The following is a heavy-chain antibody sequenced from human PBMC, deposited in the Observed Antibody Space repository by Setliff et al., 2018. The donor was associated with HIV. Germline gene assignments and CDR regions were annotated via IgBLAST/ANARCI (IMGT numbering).Heavy chain of an antibody. D-gene: IGHD6-19*01. V-gene: IGHV1-2*06. J-gene: IGHJ3*02. CDR1: GYTFTDYY. CDR2: INPNSGGT. Sequence: ASVKVSCKASGYTFTDYYMHWVRQAPGQGLEWMGRINPNSGGTNYAQKFQGRVTMTRDTSISTAYLELSRLRSDDTAVYYCARRAVAGVGDAFDIWGQGTMGTVSS. CDR3: ARRAVAGVGDAFDI.